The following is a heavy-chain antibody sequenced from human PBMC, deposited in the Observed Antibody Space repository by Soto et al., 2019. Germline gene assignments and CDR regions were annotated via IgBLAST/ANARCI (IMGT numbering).Heavy chain of an antibody. CDR2: IYYSGST. Sequence: TLSLTCTVSSGSISSGDYYWSWIRQPPGKGLEWIGYIYYSGSTYYNPSLKSQVTISVDTSKNQFSLKLSSVTAADTAVYYCARVGGPRAYYYYGMDVWGQGTTVTVSS. J-gene: IGHJ6*02. CDR1: SGSISSGDYY. V-gene: IGHV4-30-4*01. CDR3: ARVGGPRAYYYYGMDV.